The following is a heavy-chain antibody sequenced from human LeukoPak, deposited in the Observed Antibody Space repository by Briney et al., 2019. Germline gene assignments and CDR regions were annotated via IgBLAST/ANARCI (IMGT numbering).Heavy chain of an antibody. Sequence: PSETLSLTCGVYGGSFIAYYWSCIRQSPRKGLEWIGEINHIVSTNYNPSLKSRLTISIYTSKNQFSLKLSSVTAADTAVYYCARRVREAAAGTYVMYYYYYYMDVWGKGTTVTVSS. J-gene: IGHJ6*03. CDR3: ARRVREAAAGTYVMYYYYYYMDV. D-gene: IGHD6-13*01. CDR1: GGSFIAYY. CDR2: INHIVST. V-gene: IGHV4-34*01.